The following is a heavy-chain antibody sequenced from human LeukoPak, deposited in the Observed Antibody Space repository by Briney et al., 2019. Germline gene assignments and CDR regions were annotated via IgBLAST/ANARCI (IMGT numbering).Heavy chain of an antibody. J-gene: IGHJ4*02. D-gene: IGHD2-8*01. CDR3: AKANGYYFDC. CDR2: ISSGSTST. Sequence: GGSLRLSCAASGFTFSDYYMSWIRQAPGKGLEWISYISSGSTSTNYADSVKGRFTISRDNAKNSLYLQMNSLRAEDTAVYYCAKANGYYFDCWGQGTLVTVSS. V-gene: IGHV3-11*05. CDR1: GFTFSDYY.